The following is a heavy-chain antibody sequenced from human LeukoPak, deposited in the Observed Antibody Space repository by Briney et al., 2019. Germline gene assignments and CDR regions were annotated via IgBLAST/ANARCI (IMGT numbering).Heavy chain of an antibody. Sequence: ESLKISCKASGYRFTTYWIVWVRQMPAQSLEWMGIIYPGDSDTRYSPSFQGQVTISADKSISTAYLQWSSLKASDTAMYYCARRNDEFNSFDYWGQGTLVTVSS. D-gene: IGHD3-16*01. CDR3: ARRNDEFNSFDY. CDR1: GYRFTTYW. CDR2: IYPGDSDT. J-gene: IGHJ4*02. V-gene: IGHV5-51*01.